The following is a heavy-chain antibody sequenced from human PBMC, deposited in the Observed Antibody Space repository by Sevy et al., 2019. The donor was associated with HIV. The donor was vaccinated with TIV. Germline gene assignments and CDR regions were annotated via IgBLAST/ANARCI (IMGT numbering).Heavy chain of an antibody. Sequence: GGSLRLSCAASGFTFSSAWMSWIRQAPGKGLEWVSYISSSGSTIYYADSVKGRFTISRDNAKNSLYLQMNSLRAEDTAVYYCARDQYIVVVTAMGGLDYWGQGTLVTVSS. CDR1: GFTFSSAW. CDR2: ISSSGSTI. CDR3: ARDQYIVVVTAMGGLDY. V-gene: IGHV3-11*01. D-gene: IGHD2-21*02. J-gene: IGHJ4*02.